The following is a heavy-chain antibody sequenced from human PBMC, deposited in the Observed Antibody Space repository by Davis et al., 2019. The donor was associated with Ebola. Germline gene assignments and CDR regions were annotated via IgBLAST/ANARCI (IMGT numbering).Heavy chain of an antibody. Sequence: GESLKISCAASGFTFSSYGMHWVRQAPGKGLEWVAVISYDGSNKYYADSVKGRFTISRDNSKNTLYLQMNSLRAEDTAVYYCAGWEDQLLFYNWFDPWGQGTLVTVSS. V-gene: IGHV3-30*03. J-gene: IGHJ5*02. D-gene: IGHD2-2*01. CDR2: ISYDGSNK. CDR1: GFTFSSYG. CDR3: AGWEDQLLFYNWFDP.